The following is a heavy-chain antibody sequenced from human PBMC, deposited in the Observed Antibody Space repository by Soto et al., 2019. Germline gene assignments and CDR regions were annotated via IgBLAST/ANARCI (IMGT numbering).Heavy chain of an antibody. Sequence: SETLSLTGVVSGYSISSGYYWGWIRQPPGKGLEWIGSIYHSGTTYYNPSLKSRVTISLDTSRNQFSLKLTSVTAADTAVYYCARSLLTSSWYAGSWGQGTLVTVSS. CDR1: GYSISSGYY. CDR2: IYHSGTT. CDR3: ARSLLTSSWYAGS. D-gene: IGHD6-13*01. J-gene: IGHJ5*02. V-gene: IGHV4-38-2*01.